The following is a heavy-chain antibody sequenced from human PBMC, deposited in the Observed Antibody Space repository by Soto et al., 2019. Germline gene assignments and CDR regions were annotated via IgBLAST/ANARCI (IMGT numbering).Heavy chain of an antibody. CDR1: GFTFSSYA. V-gene: IGHV3-23*01. D-gene: IGHD2-15*01. Sequence: GGSLRLSCAASGFTFSSYAMSWVRQAPGKGLEWVSAISGSGGSTYYADSVKGRFTISRDNSKNTLYLQMNSLRAEDTAVYYCAKGLVPLGAGIVVVPFDYWGQGTLVTVSS. J-gene: IGHJ4*02. CDR2: ISGSGGST. CDR3: AKGLVPLGAGIVVVPFDY.